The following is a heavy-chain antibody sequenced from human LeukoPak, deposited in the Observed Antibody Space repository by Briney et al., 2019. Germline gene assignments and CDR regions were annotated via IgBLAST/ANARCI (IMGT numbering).Heavy chain of an antibody. J-gene: IGHJ4*02. CDR3: VRSGGY. CDR2: IKEDGSEK. D-gene: IGHD1-26*01. CDR1: GXTFSSHW. Sequence: GGSLRLSCAASGXTFSSHWVNWVRQAPGKGLEWVANIKEDGSEKYYVDSVKGRFTISRDNAKNSLCLQMNSLRAEDTAIYYCVRSGGYWGQGTLVTVSS. V-gene: IGHV3-7*05.